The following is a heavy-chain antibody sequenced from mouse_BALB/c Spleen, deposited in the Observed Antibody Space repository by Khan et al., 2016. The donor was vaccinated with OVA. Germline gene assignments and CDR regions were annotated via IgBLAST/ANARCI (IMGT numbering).Heavy chain of an antibody. J-gene: IGHJ2*01. CDR2: INPSTGYT. CDR3: ARRGLRWDFDY. CDR1: GYTFINYW. Sequence: VQLQQSGAELAKPGASVKMSCKASGYTFINYWILWVKQRPGQGLEWIGYINPSTGYTAYNQNFKDKATLTADKSSSTAYMHLSSLTSEDSAVYYCARRGLRWDFDYWGQGTTLTVSS. D-gene: IGHD1-1*01. V-gene: IGHV1-7*01.